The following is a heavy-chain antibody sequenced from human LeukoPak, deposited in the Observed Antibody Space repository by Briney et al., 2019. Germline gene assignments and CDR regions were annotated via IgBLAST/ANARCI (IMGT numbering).Heavy chain of an antibody. CDR1: GFTVSSNY. CDR3: ARGGGTYYDFWSGYDY. CDR2: IYSGGST. J-gene: IGHJ4*02. D-gene: IGHD3-3*01. V-gene: IGHV3-53*01. Sequence: GGSLRLSCAASGFTVSSNYMSWVRQAPGKGLEWVSVIYSGGSTYYADSVKGRFTISRDNSKNTLYLQMNSLRAEDTAVYYCARGGGTYYDFWSGYDYWGRGTLVTVSS.